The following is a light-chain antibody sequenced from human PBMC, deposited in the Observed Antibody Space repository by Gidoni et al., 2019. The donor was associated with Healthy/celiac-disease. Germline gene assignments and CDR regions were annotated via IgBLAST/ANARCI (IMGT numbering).Light chain of an antibody. CDR1: QSVLYSSNNKNY. J-gene: IGKJ2*04. CDR2: WAS. V-gene: IGKV4-1*01. Sequence: DIVMTQSPDSLAVSLGERATINCKSSQSVLYSSNNKNYLAWYQQKPGQPPKLLIYWASTRESGVPDRFSGSGSGKDFTLTISSLQAEDVAVYYCQQYYSTPQGSFGQGTRLEIK. CDR3: QQYYSTPQGS.